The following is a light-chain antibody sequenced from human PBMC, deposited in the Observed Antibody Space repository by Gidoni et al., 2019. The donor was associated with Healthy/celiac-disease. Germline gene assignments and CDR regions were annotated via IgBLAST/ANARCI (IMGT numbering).Light chain of an antibody. CDR2: EGS. V-gene: IGLV2-23*01. CDR3: CSYAGSYV. Sequence: HSALPQPASVSWSPGQSITIPCTGTSSDVGSYNLVSWYQQHPGKAPKLMIYEGSKRPSGVSNRLSGSKSGNTASLTISGLQAEDEADYYCCSYAGSYVFGTGTKVTVL. J-gene: IGLJ1*01. CDR1: SSDVGSYNL.